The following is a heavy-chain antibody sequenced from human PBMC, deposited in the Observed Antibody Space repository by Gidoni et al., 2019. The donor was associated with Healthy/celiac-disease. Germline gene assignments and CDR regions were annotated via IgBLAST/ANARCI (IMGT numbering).Heavy chain of an antibody. J-gene: IGHJ6*03. Sequence: EVQLVESGGGVVKPGRSLRLSCTDSGFTLGDYAMSWFRQAPGKGLEWVGFIRSKAYGGTTEYAASVQGRFTISRYDSKSIAYLQMNSLKTEDTAVYYCTRTTFTIFYNYYYYMDVWGKGTTVTVSS. CDR3: TRTTFTIFYNYYYYMDV. D-gene: IGHD3-9*01. CDR2: IRSKAYGGTT. CDR1: GFTLGDYA. V-gene: IGHV3-49*05.